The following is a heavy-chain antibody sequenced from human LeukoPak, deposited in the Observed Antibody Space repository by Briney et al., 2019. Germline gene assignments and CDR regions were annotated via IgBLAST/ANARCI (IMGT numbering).Heavy chain of an antibody. D-gene: IGHD5-18*01. CDR1: GHSVSSGYY. CDR2: IYHSGST. CDR3: ARGATKKTILSGYSYGRNMIGAFDI. Sequence: SETLSLTCAVSGHSVSSGYYWGWIRQPPGKGLEWIGTIYHSGSTYYNSSLKSRVIISVDTSKNQFSLKLSSVTAADTAVYYCARGATKKTILSGYSYGRNMIGAFDIWGQGTMVTVSS. J-gene: IGHJ3*02. V-gene: IGHV4-38-2*01.